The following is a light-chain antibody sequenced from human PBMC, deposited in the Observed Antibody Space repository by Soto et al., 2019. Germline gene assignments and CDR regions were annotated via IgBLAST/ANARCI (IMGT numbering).Light chain of an antibody. CDR1: QSVSSSY. V-gene: IGKV3-20*01. CDR2: GAS. CDR3: QKYGSQSWT. J-gene: IGKJ1*01. Sequence: EIVLTQSPGTLSLPPGERATLSCRASQSVSSSYFAWYQQRFGQAPRLLIYGASSGATGIPDRFSGSGSGKDFTLTIGGLEPEVLPVYYCQKYGSQSWTFGKGT.